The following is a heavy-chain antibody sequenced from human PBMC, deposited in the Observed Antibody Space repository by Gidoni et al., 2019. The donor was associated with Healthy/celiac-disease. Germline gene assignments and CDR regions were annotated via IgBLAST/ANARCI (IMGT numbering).Heavy chain of an antibody. CDR3: ARGSPSYYGSGTLLGY. V-gene: IGHV4-34*01. CDR2: INHSGST. CDR1: GGSFSGYY. J-gene: IGHJ4*02. Sequence: QVQLQQWGAGLLKPSETLSLTCAVYGGSFSGYYWSWIRQPPGKGLEWIGEINHSGSTNYNPSLKSRVTISVDTSKNQFSLKLSSVTAADTAVYYCARGSPSYYGSGTLLGYWGQGTLVTVSS. D-gene: IGHD3-10*01.